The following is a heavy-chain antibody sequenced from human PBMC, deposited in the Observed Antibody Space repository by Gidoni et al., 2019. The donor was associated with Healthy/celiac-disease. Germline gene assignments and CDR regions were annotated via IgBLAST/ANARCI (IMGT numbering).Heavy chain of an antibody. CDR2: IWYDGSNK. D-gene: IGHD3-10*01. J-gene: IGHJ6*02. V-gene: IGHV3-33*01. Sequence: QVQLVESGGGVVQPGRSLRLSCAASGFTFSSYGMHWVRQAPGKGLEWVAVIWYDGSNKYYADSVKGRFTISRDNSKNTLYLQMNSLRAEDTAVYYCARGSGRYGMDVWGQGTTVTVSS. CDR3: ARGSGRYGMDV. CDR1: GFTFSSYG.